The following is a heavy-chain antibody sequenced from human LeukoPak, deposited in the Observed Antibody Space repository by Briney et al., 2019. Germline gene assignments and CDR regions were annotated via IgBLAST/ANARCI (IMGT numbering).Heavy chain of an antibody. J-gene: IGHJ4*02. V-gene: IGHV3-30*02. CDR2: IRYDGSNK. D-gene: IGHD6-13*01. CDR1: GFTFSSYG. CDR3: AKDMEPAAGFFDY. Sequence: EGSLRLSCAASGFTFSSYGMHWVRQAPGKGLEWVAFIRYDGSNKYYADSVKGRFTISRDNSKNTLYLQMNSLRAEDTAVYYCAKDMEPAAGFFDYWGQGTLVTVSS.